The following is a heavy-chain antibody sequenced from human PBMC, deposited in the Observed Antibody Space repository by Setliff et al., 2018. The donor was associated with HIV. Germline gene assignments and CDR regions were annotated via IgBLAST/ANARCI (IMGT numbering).Heavy chain of an antibody. CDR3: ARDTELAYVDY. D-gene: IGHD4-4*01. J-gene: IGHJ4*02. CDR2: IWYDGSNK. V-gene: IGHV3-33*01. CDR1: GFAFSTFG. Sequence: PGGSLRLSCAASGFAFSTFGMHWVRQAPGKGLEWVAVIWYDGSNKYYADSVKGRFTISRDNSKNTLYLQMSSLRAEDTAVYYCARDTELAYVDYWGQGTLVTVPQ.